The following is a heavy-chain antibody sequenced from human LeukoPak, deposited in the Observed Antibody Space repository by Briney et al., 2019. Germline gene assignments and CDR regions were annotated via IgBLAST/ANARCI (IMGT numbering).Heavy chain of an antibody. CDR2: ITPIPGIT. CDR1: GGIFSSYT. Sequence: ASVKVSFKASGGIFSSYTFNWVRQAPGQGLEWMGRITPIPGITNYAETFQGRVTLTADTSTSTLYMELSSLRSEDTAVYYCARLLRAVDTGAYYFDYWGQGTLVTVSS. CDR3: ARLLRAVDTGAYYFDY. J-gene: IGHJ4*02. V-gene: IGHV1-69*02. D-gene: IGHD2-8*02.